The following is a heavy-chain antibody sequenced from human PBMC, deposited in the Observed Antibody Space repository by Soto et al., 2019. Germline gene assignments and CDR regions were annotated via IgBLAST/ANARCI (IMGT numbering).Heavy chain of an antibody. CDR2: INPNSGGT. Sequence: ASVKVSCKASGYTFTGYYMHWVRQAPGQGLEWMGWINPNSGGTNYAQKFQGWGTMTRDTSISTAYMELSRLRSDDTGVYYCARESLPDYSDAFDIWGQGTMVTVSS. J-gene: IGHJ3*02. CDR1: GYTFTGYY. D-gene: IGHD4-4*01. V-gene: IGHV1-2*04. CDR3: ARESLPDYSDAFDI.